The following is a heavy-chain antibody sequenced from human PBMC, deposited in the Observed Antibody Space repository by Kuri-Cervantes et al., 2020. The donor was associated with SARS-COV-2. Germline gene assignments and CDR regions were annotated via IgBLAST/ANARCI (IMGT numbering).Heavy chain of an antibody. Sequence: ASVKVSCKASGYTFTSYDINWVRQATGQGLEWMGWMNPNSGNTGYAQKFQGRVTMTTDTSTSTAYMELRSLRSDDTAVYYCARELIAAAGLGEVDYWGQGTLVTVSS. V-gene: IGHV1-8*01. CDR1: GYTFTSYD. CDR2: MNPNSGNT. CDR3: ARELIAAAGLGEVDY. J-gene: IGHJ4*02. D-gene: IGHD6-13*01.